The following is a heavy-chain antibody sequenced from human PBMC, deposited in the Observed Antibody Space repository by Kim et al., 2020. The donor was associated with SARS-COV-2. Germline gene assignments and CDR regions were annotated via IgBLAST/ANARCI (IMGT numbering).Heavy chain of an antibody. D-gene: IGHD6-19*01. J-gene: IGHJ2*01. V-gene: IGHV3-49*02. CDR3: TRVASGWAIRDYWYFDV. Sequence: VKGRFTISRDDSKSIAYLQMNSLQTEDTAVYYCTRVASGWAIRDYWYFDVWGRGTLVTVSS.